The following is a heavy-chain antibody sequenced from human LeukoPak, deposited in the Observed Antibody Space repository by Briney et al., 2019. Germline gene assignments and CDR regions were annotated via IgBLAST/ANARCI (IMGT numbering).Heavy chain of an antibody. J-gene: IGHJ6*02. D-gene: IGHD6-13*01. CDR1: GFTFDDYA. CDR3: AKRSSSSWNYYGMDV. CDR2: ISWNSGSI. Sequence: QTGGSLRLSCAASGFTFDDYAMHWVRQAPGKGLEWVSGISWNSGSIGYADSVKGRFTISRDNSKNTLYLQMNSLRAEDTAVYYCAKRSSSSWNYYGMDVWGQGTTVTVSS. V-gene: IGHV3-9*01.